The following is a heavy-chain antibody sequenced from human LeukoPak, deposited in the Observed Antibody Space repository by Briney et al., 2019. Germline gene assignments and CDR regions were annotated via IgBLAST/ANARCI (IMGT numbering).Heavy chain of an antibody. Sequence: PSETLSLTCAVSGGSVTSGAYSWTWIRQPPGKGLEWIGYFYHSGSTYYNPSLKSRVTISVDRSKNQFSLKLGSVTAADTAVYYCASVPAAAPRGYFDFWGQGTLVTVSS. V-gene: IGHV4-30-2*01. CDR1: GGSVTSGAYS. J-gene: IGHJ4*02. D-gene: IGHD6-13*01. CDR2: FYHSGST. CDR3: ASVPAAAPRGYFDF.